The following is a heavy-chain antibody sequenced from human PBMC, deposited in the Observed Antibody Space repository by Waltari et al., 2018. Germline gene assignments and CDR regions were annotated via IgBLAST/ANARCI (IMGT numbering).Heavy chain of an antibody. CDR2: ISSSSSTI. CDR3: TRDVDYDYIWGSYDP. D-gene: IGHD3-16*01. V-gene: IGHV3-48*01. J-gene: IGHJ5*02. CDR1: GFTFSSYS. Sequence: EVQLVESGGGLVQPGGSLRLSCAASGFTFSSYSMNWVRQAPGKGLEWVSYISSSSSTIYYAASVKGRFTISRDDSKSIAYLQMNSLKTEDTAVYYCTRDVDYDYIWGSYDPWGQGTLVTVSS.